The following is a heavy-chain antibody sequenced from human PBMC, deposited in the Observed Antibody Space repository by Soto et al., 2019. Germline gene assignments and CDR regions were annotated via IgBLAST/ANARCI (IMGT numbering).Heavy chain of an antibody. D-gene: IGHD6-13*01. V-gene: IGHV1-69*12. CDR2: IIPIFGTA. CDR1: GGTFSSYA. Sequence: QVQLVQSGAEVKKPGSSVKVSCKASGGTFSSYAISWVRQAPGQGLEWMGGIIPIFGTANYAQKFQGRVTITADESTRTAYMELSSLRSEDTAVYYCARALPAGKRYYYYGMDVWGQGTTFTVSS. J-gene: IGHJ6*02. CDR3: ARALPAGKRYYYYGMDV.